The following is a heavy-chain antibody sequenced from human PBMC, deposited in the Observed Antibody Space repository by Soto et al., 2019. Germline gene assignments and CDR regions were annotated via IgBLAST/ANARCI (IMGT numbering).Heavy chain of an antibody. D-gene: IGHD5-18*01. V-gene: IGHV4-61*01. CDR1: GGSVSSGSYY. J-gene: IGHJ4*02. CDR3: ARTSPFDTAMAYFSY. CDR2: IYYSGST. Sequence: SSETLSLTCTVSGGSVSSGSYYWSWIRQPPGKGLEWIGYIYYSGSTNYNPSLKSRVTISVDTSKNQFSLKLSSVTAADTAVYYCARTSPFDTAMAYFSYWGQGTLVTVSS.